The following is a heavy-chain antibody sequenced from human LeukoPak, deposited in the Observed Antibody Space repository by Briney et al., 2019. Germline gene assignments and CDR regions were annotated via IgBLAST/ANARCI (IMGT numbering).Heavy chain of an antibody. Sequence: SVKVSCKASGGTFSSYAISWVRQAPGQGLEWMGGIIPIFGTANYAQKFQGRVTITADESTSTAYMELSSLRSEHTAVYYCARESLPHRILSGSAPDYWGQGTLVTVSS. J-gene: IGHJ4*02. CDR1: GGTFSSYA. CDR2: IIPIFGTA. D-gene: IGHD3-10*01. V-gene: IGHV1-69*13. CDR3: ARESLPHRILSGSAPDY.